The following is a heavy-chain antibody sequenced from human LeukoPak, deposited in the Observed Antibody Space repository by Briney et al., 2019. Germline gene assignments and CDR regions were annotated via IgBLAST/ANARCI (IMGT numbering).Heavy chain of an antibody. V-gene: IGHV3-74*01. J-gene: IGHJ4*02. CDR2: INSDGSST. D-gene: IGHD3-10*01. Sequence: PGGSLRLSCAVSGFTFSSYWMHWVRQAPGKGLVWVSRINSDGSSTSYADSVKGRLTISRDNAKNTLYLQMNSLRAEDTAVYYCARDVVRFGEPTYDYWGQGTLVTVSS. CDR1: GFTFSSYW. CDR3: ARDVVRFGEPTYDY.